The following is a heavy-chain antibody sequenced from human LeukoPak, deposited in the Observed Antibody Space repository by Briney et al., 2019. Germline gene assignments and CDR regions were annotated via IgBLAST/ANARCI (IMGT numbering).Heavy chain of an antibody. CDR2: IRGSGGGT. CDR1: EFTFSNYG. CDR3: VKARMPHCGTDCLES. Sequence: GGSLRLSCAASEFTFSNYGMSWVRQAPGKGLEWVSVIRGSGGGTYYADSVKGRFTISRDNSKNTVYLQMNSLRAEDTAVYYCVKARMPHCGTDCLESWGQGTLVTVSS. V-gene: IGHV3-23*01. D-gene: IGHD2-21*02. J-gene: IGHJ4*02.